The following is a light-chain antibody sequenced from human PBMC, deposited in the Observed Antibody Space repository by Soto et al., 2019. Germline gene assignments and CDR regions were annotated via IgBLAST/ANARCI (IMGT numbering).Light chain of an antibody. CDR3: QQYHSFST. J-gene: IGKJ1*01. Sequence: DIQMTQSPSTLSAAGEDRVTITCRASQSLDSWLAWYQQKPGKPPKLLIYKTSILEFGVPSRFSGSGSGTLFTLTISSLQPDDFATYYCQQYHSFSTFGQGTKVEIK. V-gene: IGKV1-5*03. CDR1: QSLDSW. CDR2: KTS.